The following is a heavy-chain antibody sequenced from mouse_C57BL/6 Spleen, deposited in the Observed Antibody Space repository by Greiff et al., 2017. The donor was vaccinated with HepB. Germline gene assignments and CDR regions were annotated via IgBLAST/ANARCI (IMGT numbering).Heavy chain of an antibody. CDR1: GYSITSGYY. CDR2: ISYDGSN. D-gene: IGHD2-1*01. CDR3: ATPQRYYGTAWFAY. V-gene: IGHV3-6*01. Sequence: ESGPGLVKPSQSLSLTCSVTGYSITSGYYWNWIRQFPGNKLEWMGYISYDGSNNYNPSLKNRISITRDTSKNQFFLKLNSVTTEDTATYYCATPQRYYGTAWFAYWGQGTLVTVSA. J-gene: IGHJ3*01.